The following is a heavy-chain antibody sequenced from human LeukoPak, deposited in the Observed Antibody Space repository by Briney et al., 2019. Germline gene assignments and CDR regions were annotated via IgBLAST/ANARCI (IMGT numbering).Heavy chain of an antibody. D-gene: IGHD2-2*01. V-gene: IGHV1-24*01. CDR2: FDPEDGET. CDR1: GYTLTELS. CDR3: ATVGGYCSSTSCYYLDP. Sequence: ASVKVSCKVSGYTLTELSMHWVRQAPGKGLEWMGGFDPEDGETIYAQKFQGRVTMTEDTSTDTAYMELSSLRSEDTAVYYCATVGGYCSSTSCYYLDPWGQGTLVTVSS. J-gene: IGHJ5*02.